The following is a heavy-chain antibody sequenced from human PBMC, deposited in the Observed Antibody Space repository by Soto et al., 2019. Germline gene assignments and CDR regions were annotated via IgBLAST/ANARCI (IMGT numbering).Heavy chain of an antibody. J-gene: IGHJ4*02. D-gene: IGHD6-13*01. V-gene: IGHV3-23*01. Sequence: GGSLRLSCEASGFFFSSYAMSWVRQAPGKGLEWVSAISSSGASTYYADSVKGRFTISRDNSKNTLYLQVNSLRAEDTALYYCTKAYYSSSWYVSVYWGQGALVTVSS. CDR3: TKAYYSSSWYVSVY. CDR1: GFFFSSYA. CDR2: ISSSGAST.